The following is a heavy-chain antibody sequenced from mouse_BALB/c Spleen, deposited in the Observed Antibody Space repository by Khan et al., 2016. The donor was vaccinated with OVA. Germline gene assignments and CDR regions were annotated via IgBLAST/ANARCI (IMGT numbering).Heavy chain of an antibody. CDR3: TSSYFPWFAY. Sequence: QVHVKQSGAELVRPGASVKLSCKASGYTFTSYWINWVKQRPGQGLEWIGNIYPSDSYTNYNQKIKDKATLTVDKSYSTAYMQTRSTTSEDPADYYCTSSYFPWFAYWGQGNLVTVSA. J-gene: IGHJ3*01. D-gene: IGHD2-12*01. V-gene: IGHV1-69*02. CDR2: IYPSDSYT. CDR1: GYTFTSYW.